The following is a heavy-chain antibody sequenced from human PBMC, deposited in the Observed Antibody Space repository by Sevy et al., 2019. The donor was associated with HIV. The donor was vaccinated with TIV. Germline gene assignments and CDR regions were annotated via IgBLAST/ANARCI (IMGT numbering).Heavy chain of an antibody. J-gene: IGHJ3*02. CDR3: AREGTYCSSTSCYAFDI. CDR2: IIPIFGTA. D-gene: IGHD2-2*01. CDR1: GGTFSSYA. Sequence: ASVKVSCKASGGTFSSYAISWVRQAPGQGLEWMGGIIPIFGTANYAQKFQGRVTITADESTSTAYMELSSLRSEDTAVYYCAREGTYCSSTSCYAFDIWGQWTMVTVSS. V-gene: IGHV1-69*13.